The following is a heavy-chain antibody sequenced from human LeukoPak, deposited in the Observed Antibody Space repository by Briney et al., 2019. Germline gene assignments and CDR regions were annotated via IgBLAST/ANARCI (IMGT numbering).Heavy chain of an antibody. CDR3: ARVALSMGENGFDI. CDR2: ISSSGSTI. J-gene: IGHJ3*02. Sequence: GGSLRLSCAASGFTFSSYEMNWVRQAPGKGLEWVSYISSSGSTIYYADSVKGRFTISRDNAKNSLYLQMNSLRAEDTALYYCARVALSMGENGFDIWGQETMVTVSS. CDR1: GFTFSSYE. V-gene: IGHV3-48*03. D-gene: IGHD2/OR15-2a*01.